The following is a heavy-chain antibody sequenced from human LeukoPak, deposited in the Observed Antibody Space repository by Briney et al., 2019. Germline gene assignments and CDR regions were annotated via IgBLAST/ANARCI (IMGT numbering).Heavy chain of an antibody. J-gene: IGHJ4*02. D-gene: IGHD2/OR15-2a*01. CDR2: VHYAGTT. CDR1: GVFMTSYY. CDR3: ASFLAHRSNDY. Sequence: SETLSLTCSVSGVFMTSYYWTWIRQPPGRGVEWIGYVHYAGTTNYNASLKSRVTISLDTSKNQFSLKLNSVTAADTAVYYCASFLAHRSNDYWGQGTLVTVSS. V-gene: IGHV4-59*01.